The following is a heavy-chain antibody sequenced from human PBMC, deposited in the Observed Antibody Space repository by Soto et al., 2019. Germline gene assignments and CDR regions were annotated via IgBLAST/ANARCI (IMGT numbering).Heavy chain of an antibody. CDR2: IYSGGST. D-gene: IGHD4-17*01. J-gene: IGHJ3*02. V-gene: IGHV3-53*04. CDR3: ASLPRGQTDYGDYEGAFDI. CDR1: GFTVSSNY. Sequence: GGSLRFSCAASGFTVSSNYMSWVRQAPGKGLEWVSVIYSGGSTYYADSVKGRFTISRHNSKNTLYLQMNSLRAEDTAVYYCASLPRGQTDYGDYEGAFDIWGQGTMVTVSS.